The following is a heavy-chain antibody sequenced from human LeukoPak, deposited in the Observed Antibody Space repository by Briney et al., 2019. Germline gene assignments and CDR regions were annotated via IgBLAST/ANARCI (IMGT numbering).Heavy chain of an antibody. Sequence: PVGSLRLSCAATGFTFWSYGMHWVRQAPGKGLEWVAVVSYDGSNKNYADSVKGRFTISRDNSKNTLYLQLNNLTVEDNAVCYCAKDRRMLYSYYGMDVWGQGTTVTVSS. J-gene: IGHJ6*02. D-gene: IGHD3-10*02. CDR1: GFTFWSYG. V-gene: IGHV3-30*18. CDR2: VSYDGSNK. CDR3: AKDRRMLYSYYGMDV.